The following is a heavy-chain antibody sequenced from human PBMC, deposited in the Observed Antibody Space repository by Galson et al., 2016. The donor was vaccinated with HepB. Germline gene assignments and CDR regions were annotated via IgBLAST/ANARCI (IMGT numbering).Heavy chain of an antibody. V-gene: IGHV1-18*01. CDR1: GYTFISYG. CDR3: ARAGGHGTIFGVAIAHYYGMDV. Sequence: SVKVSCKASGYTFISYGISWVRQAPGQGLEWMGWISAYNDNTTYAQNLQGRVTMTTDTPTSTAYMELRRLRSDDTAVYYCARAGGHGTIFGVAIAHYYGMDVWGQGTTVTVSS. CDR2: ISAYNDNT. J-gene: IGHJ6*02. D-gene: IGHD3-3*01.